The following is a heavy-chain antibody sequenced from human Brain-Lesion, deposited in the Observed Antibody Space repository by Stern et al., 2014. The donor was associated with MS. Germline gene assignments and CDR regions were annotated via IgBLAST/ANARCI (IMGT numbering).Heavy chain of an antibody. V-gene: IGHV1-2*02. Sequence: QVQLGQSGAEVKKPGASVKVSCKTSGYIFTGYYIHWVRQAPGQGLEWMAWINPNTGGTKYAQKFQGRDTMSRDTSISTAYVELSSLTSDDTAVYYCARDQRGITIFGVVTDYYYLGMDVWGQGTTVTVSS. D-gene: IGHD3-3*01. CDR1: GYIFTGYY. CDR3: ARDQRGITIFGVVTDYYYLGMDV. J-gene: IGHJ6*02. CDR2: INPNTGGT.